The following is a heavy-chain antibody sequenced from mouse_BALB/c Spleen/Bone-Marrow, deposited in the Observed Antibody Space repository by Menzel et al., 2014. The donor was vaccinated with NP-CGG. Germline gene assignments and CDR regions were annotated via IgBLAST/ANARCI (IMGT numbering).Heavy chain of an antibody. J-gene: IGHJ1*01. CDR1: GFTFSDYY. CDR2: IGNGGSYT. Sequence: EVKLVESGGGLMKPGGSLKLSCAASGFTFSDYYMYWVRQTPEKRLEWVATIGNGGSYTYYPDSVKGRFTISRDNAKNNLYLQMSSLKSEDTAMYYCARDSLYYYGSSYGYFDVWGAGTTVTVSS. D-gene: IGHD1-1*01. V-gene: IGHV5-4*02. CDR3: ARDSLYYYGSSYGYFDV.